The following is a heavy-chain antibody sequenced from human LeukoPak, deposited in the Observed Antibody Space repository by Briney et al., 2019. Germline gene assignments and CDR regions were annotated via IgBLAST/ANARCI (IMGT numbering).Heavy chain of an antibody. CDR2: ISSSSSTI. V-gene: IGHV3-48*04. J-gene: IGHJ4*02. CDR3: ARDIYYDSSGYYGSVY. D-gene: IGHD3-22*01. CDR1: GFIFSSYS. Sequence: GSLRLSCAASGFIFSSYSMNWVRQAPGKGLEWVSYISSSSSTIYYADSVKGRFTISRDNAKNSLYLQMNSLRAEDTAVYYCARDIYYDSSGYYGSVYWGQGTLVTVSS.